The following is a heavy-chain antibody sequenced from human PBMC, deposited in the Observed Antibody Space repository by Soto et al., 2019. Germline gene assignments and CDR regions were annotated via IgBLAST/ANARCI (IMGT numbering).Heavy chain of an antibody. CDR1: GFTFSSYA. Sequence: GGTLRLSCAASGFTFSSYAMSWARQTSGKGLEWVSTLSGSGGTTYYADSVKGQFTISRENSKSTVYPQRNRLRAEDTAVHDFAYDRCTYGPNLIDSWSQGSLVIVSS. V-gene: IGHV3-23*01. CDR2: LSGSGGTT. D-gene: IGHD5-18*01. J-gene: IGHJ5*01. CDR3: AYDRCTYGPNLIDS.